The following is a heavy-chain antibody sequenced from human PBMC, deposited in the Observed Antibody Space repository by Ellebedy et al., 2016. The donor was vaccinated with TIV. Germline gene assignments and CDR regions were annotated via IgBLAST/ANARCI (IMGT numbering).Heavy chain of an antibody. D-gene: IGHD2-15*01. V-gene: IGHV3-21*01. J-gene: IGHJ3*02. Sequence: PGGSLRLSCAASGFTFSTYSMNWVRQAPGKGLEWVSSISGSRSYIYYADSVKGRFTISRDNAKNSLYLQMNSLRGEDTAVYYCARCVVAHAAFDIWGKGTMVTVSS. CDR3: ARCVVAHAAFDI. CDR1: GFTFSTYS. CDR2: ISGSRSYI.